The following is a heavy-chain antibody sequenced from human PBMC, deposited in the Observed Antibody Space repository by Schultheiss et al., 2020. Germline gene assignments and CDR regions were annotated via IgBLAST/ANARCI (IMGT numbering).Heavy chain of an antibody. Sequence: SQTLSLTCAVYGGSFSGYYWSWIRQPPGKGLEWIGEINHSGSTNYNPSLKSRVTISVDTSKNQFSLKLSSVTAADTAVYYCARGLGDSDYWGQGTLGTVFS. D-gene: IGHD3-16*01. CDR3: ARGLGDSDY. J-gene: IGHJ4*02. V-gene: IGHV4-34*01. CDR2: INHSGST. CDR1: GGSFSGYY.